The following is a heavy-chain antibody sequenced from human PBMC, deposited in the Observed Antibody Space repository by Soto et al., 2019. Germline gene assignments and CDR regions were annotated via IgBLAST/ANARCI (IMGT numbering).Heavy chain of an antibody. CDR1: GFTFSSYS. D-gene: IGHD2-15*01. Sequence: EVQLVESGGGLVQPGGSLRLSCAASGFTFSSYSMNWVRQAPGKGLEWVSYISSSSSTIYYADSVKGRFTISRDNAKNSLYLQMNCLRAEDTAVYYCARDCSGGSCYSDRHFDYWGQGTLVTVSS. J-gene: IGHJ4*02. CDR3: ARDCSGGSCYSDRHFDY. CDR2: ISSSSSTI. V-gene: IGHV3-48*01.